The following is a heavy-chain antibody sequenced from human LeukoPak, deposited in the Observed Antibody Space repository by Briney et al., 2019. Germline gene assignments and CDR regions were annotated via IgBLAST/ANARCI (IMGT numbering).Heavy chain of an antibody. D-gene: IGHD6-13*01. CDR1: GYSFTSYW. CDR2: IDPSDSYT. J-gene: IGHJ4*02. V-gene: IGHV5-10-1*01. Sequence: GESLKISCKGSGYSFTSYWISWVRQMRGKGLERMGRIDPSDSYTNYSPSFQGHVTISADKSISTAYLQWSSLKASDTAMYYCARHAYSSSPFDYWGQGTLVTVSS. CDR3: ARHAYSSSPFDY.